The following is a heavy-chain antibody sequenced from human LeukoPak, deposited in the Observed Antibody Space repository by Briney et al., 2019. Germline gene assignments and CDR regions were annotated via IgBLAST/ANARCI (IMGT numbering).Heavy chain of an antibody. Sequence: GGSLRLSCAASGFTFRSYDMHRVRQAPGKGLEWVAVIWYDRSNKYYGDSVEGRFTISRDNSKNTLFLQMNSLRAEDTAVYYCAREGTAMTTYYAMDVWGQGTTVTVSS. CDR2: IWYDRSNK. CDR3: AREGTAMTTYYAMDV. D-gene: IGHD5-18*01. J-gene: IGHJ6*02. CDR1: GFTFRSYD. V-gene: IGHV3-33*01.